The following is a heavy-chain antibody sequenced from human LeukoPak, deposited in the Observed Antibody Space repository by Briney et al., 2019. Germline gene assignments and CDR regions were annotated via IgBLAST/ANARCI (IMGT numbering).Heavy chain of an antibody. CDR1: GGSISSYY. Sequence: SETLSLTCTVSGGSISSYYWSWIRQPPGKGLEWIGYIYYSGSTNYNPTLKSRVTISADTSKNQFSLKLSSVTAADTAVYYCARVGSSWYGKTQGLDYWGQGTLVTVSS. CDR3: ARVGSSWYGKTQGLDY. D-gene: IGHD6-13*01. V-gene: IGHV4-59*01. J-gene: IGHJ4*02. CDR2: IYYSGST.